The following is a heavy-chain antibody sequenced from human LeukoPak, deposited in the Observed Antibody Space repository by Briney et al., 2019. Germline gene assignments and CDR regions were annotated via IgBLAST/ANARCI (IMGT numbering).Heavy chain of an antibody. D-gene: IGHD3-9*01. CDR2: IYYSGST. J-gene: IGHJ3*02. Sequence: SETLSLTCTVSGGSISSHYWNWIRQPPGRGLDGIGYIYYSGSTNYNPSLKSRVTTSVDTSTNQFSLKLSSVTAADTAVYYCAREYYDILTGHYAFDIWGQGTMVTVSS. CDR1: GGSISSHY. V-gene: IGHV4-59*11. CDR3: AREYYDILTGHYAFDI.